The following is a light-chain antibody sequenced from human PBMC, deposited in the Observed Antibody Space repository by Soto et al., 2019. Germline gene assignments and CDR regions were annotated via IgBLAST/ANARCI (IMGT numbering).Light chain of an antibody. CDR3: QQYNSLWT. J-gene: IGKJ1*01. CDR2: DAS. V-gene: IGKV1-5*01. CDR1: QSISNW. Sequence: DIQMTQSPSTLSASVGDRVTITCRASQSISNWLAWYQQKPGKAPNLLIYDASSLESGVPSRFSGSGSGTVFTLTISSLQPDDFATYYCQQYNSLWTFGQGTKVDI.